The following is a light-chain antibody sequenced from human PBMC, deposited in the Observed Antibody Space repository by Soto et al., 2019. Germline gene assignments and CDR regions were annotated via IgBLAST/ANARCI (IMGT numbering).Light chain of an antibody. CDR2: DVS. Sequence: EIVLTQSPATLYLSPGEKAYLSCRASQSVSSSLAWYQQRPGQAPRLLIYDVSTRATGIPARFSGSGTGSGTEFTLTISSLEPEDFAVYFCQRRSNRAITFGQGTRLEIK. CDR3: QRRSNRAIT. J-gene: IGKJ5*01. CDR1: QSVSSS. V-gene: IGKV3-11*01.